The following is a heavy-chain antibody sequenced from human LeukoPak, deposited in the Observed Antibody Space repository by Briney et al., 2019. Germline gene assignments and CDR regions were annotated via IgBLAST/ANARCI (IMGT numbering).Heavy chain of an antibody. CDR2: INSDGSST. D-gene: IGHD2-15*01. CDR3: ARGTLGYCSGGSCPTYYYYYYMDV. CDR1: GFTLSSYW. V-gene: IGHV3-74*01. Sequence: PGGSLRLSCAASGFTLSSYWMHWVRQAPGKGLVWVSRINSDGSSTSYADSVKGRFTISRDNAKNTLYLQMNSLRAEDTAVYYCARGTLGYCSGGSCPTYYYYYYMDVRGKGTTVTVSS. J-gene: IGHJ6*03.